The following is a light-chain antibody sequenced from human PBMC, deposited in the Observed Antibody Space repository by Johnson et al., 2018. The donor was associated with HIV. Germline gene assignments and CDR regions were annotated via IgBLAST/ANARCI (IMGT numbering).Light chain of an antibody. V-gene: IGLV1-51*02. CDR3: GTWDSSLGVFYV. CDR1: SSNIGNNY. J-gene: IGLJ1*01. CDR2: ETY. Sequence: QSVLTQPPSVFAAPGQKVTISCSGSSSNIGNNYVSWFQQLQGTAPKLLIYETYKRPSGIPDRFSGSKSGTSSTLGITGLQTGDEADYYCGTWDSSLGVFYVFGTGTKVTVL.